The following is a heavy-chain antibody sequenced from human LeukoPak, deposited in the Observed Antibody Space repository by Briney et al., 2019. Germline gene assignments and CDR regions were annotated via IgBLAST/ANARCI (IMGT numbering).Heavy chain of an antibody. D-gene: IGHD6-13*01. CDR3: AADHPALVPPTYYYYGMDV. V-gene: IGHV1-58*01. CDR2: IVVGSGNT. Sequence: SVKVSCKASRFTFTSSAVQWVRQARGQRLEWIGWIVVGSGNTNYAQKFQERVTITRDMSTSTAYMELSSLRSEDTAVYYCAADHPALVPPTYYYYGMDVWGQGTTVTVSS. J-gene: IGHJ6*02. CDR1: RFTFTSSA.